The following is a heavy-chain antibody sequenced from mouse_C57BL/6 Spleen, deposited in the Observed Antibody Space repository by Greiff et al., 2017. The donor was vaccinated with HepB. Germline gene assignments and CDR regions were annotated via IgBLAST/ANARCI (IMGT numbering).Heavy chain of an antibody. Sequence: QVQLQQPGAELVRPGSSVKLSCKASGYTFTSYWMDWVKQRPGQGLELIGNIYPSDSETHYNQKFKDKATLTVDKSSSTAYMQLSSLTSEDSAVYYCARFPHYDGYQAWFAYWGQGTLVTVSA. CDR3: ARFPHYDGYQAWFAY. J-gene: IGHJ3*01. CDR2: IYPSDSET. V-gene: IGHV1-61*01. CDR1: GYTFTSYW. D-gene: IGHD2-3*01.